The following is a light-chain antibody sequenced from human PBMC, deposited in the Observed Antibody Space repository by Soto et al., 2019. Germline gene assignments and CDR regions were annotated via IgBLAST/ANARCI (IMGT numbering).Light chain of an antibody. J-gene: IGKJ1*01. CDR1: RSVSNNY. CDR2: GAS. CDR3: QQYGSSPPT. V-gene: IGKV3-20*01. Sequence: EIVLTQSPGTLSLSPGERATLSCRASRSVSNNYLAWYQRKPGQAPRLLIYGASSRATDIPHRFSGSGSGTDFTLTISRLEPEDFAVYYCQQYGSSPPTFGQGTKVDSK.